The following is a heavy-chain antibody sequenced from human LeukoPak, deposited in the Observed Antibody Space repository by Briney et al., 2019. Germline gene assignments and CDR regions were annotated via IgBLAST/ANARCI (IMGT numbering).Heavy chain of an antibody. Sequence: SQTLSLTCTVSGGSISSGGYYWSWIRQPPGRGLEWIGYIYHSGSTYYNPSLKSRVTISVDRSKNQFSLKLSSVTAADTAVYYCARFDYQSREAFDIWGQGTMVTVSS. D-gene: IGHD3-9*01. CDR3: ARFDYQSREAFDI. V-gene: IGHV4-30-2*01. CDR2: IYHSGST. J-gene: IGHJ3*02. CDR1: GGSISSGGYY.